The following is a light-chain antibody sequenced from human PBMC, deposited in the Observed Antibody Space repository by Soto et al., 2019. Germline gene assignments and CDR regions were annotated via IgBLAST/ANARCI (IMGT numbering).Light chain of an antibody. CDR1: QSISAW. V-gene: IGKV1-5*03. CDR2: KAS. CDR3: HQYHKFAYT. J-gene: IGKJ2*01. Sequence: DIQMTQSPSTLSASVEDRVTITCRARQSISAWLAWYQQKPGKAPKLLVYKASTLETGVPSMFSGRGSGTEFTLSISSLQPDLFATYFCHQYHKFAYTFGQLTKLEI.